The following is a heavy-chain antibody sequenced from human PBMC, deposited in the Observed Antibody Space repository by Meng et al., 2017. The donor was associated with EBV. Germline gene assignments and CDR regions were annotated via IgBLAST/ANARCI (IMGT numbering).Heavy chain of an antibody. CDR1: GGPFRYYA. D-gene: IGHD3-10*01. J-gene: IGHJ4*02. Sequence: QVQWVQSVAEVKKPGSSVKVSCKTSGGPFRYYAISWVRQAPGQGLEWLGGFLPRLGAPNYAQKFHGRVKITADESTSTHYMDLSSLRSEDTAIYYCASESGRGYTPDYWGQGTLVTVSS. V-gene: IGHV1-69*01. CDR2: FLPRLGAP. CDR3: ASESGRGYTPDY.